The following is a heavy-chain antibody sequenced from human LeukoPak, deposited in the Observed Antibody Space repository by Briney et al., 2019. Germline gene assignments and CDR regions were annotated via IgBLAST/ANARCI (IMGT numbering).Heavy chain of an antibody. D-gene: IGHD1-26*01. CDR1: GFTFSSYA. Sequence: SGGSLRLSCAASGFTFSSYAMSWVRQAPGKGLEWVSAISGGGGSTYYADSVKGRFTISRDNSKNTLYLQMNSLRAEDTAVYYCAKERRSGSYRNYFDYWGQGTLVTVSS. J-gene: IGHJ4*02. V-gene: IGHV3-23*01. CDR2: ISGGGGST. CDR3: AKERRSGSYRNYFDY.